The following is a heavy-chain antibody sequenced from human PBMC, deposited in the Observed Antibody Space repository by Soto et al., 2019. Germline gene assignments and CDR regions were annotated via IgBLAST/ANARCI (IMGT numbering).Heavy chain of an antibody. CDR3: ATRAGAETRFVFDY. V-gene: IGHV1-3*04. Sequence: ASVKVSCKASGYTFTQYPMHSVRQAPGQRLEWMGWITTGNGGTEYSQNLQVRVTITRDTSTSTAHMEMSRLRSEDTAVYYCATRAGAETRFVFDYWGQGTLVTVSS. CDR2: ITTGNGGT. D-gene: IGHD3-10*01. CDR1: GYTFTQYP. J-gene: IGHJ4*02.